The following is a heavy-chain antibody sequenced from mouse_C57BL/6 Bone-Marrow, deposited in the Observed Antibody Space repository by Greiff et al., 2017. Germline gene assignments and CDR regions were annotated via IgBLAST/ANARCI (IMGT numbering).Heavy chain of an antibody. CDR2: ISSGSSTI. CDR3: ARGDDYGYYFDD. V-gene: IGHV5-17*01. D-gene: IGHD2-4*01. J-gene: IGHJ2*01. CDR1: GFTFSDSG. Sequence: EVHLVESGGGLVKPGGSLKLSCAASGFTFSDSGMHWVRQAPEKGLEWVAYISSGSSTIYYADTMKGRFTISRDNAKNNLFLQMTSLRSEDTAMYYCARGDDYGYYFDDWGQGTTLTVSS.